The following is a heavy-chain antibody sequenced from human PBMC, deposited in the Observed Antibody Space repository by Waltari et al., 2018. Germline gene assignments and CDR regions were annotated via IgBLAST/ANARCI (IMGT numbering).Heavy chain of an antibody. V-gene: IGHV3-30*02. CDR2: IRDEGTTA. J-gene: IGHJ3*02. Sequence: QVPLVESGGGVVQPGGSLRLSCAASGIAFSNFAIHWVRRSPARGLEWVAIIRDEGTTAYNAYSVLGRFTVARDNSDNTSHLQMNSLRPEDTAVYYGVKDGDYSLPAYDAFDIWGPGTMVSVSS. CDR3: VKDGDYSLPAYDAFDI. CDR1: GIAFSNFA. D-gene: IGHD4-17*01.